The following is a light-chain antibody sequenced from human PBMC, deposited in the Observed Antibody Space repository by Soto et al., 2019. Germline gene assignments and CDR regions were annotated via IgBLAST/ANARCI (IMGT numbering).Light chain of an antibody. CDR2: SNN. J-gene: IGLJ2*01. CDR1: SSNIGSNT. CDR3: AAWDDSLNGVV. Sequence: QSVLTQPPSASGTPGQRVTISCSGSSSNIGSNTVNWYQQLPGTAPKLLIYSNNQRPSVIPDRFSGSKSGTSDSLAISGLKYEDEADYYCAAWDDSLNGVVFGGGTKLTVL. V-gene: IGLV1-44*01.